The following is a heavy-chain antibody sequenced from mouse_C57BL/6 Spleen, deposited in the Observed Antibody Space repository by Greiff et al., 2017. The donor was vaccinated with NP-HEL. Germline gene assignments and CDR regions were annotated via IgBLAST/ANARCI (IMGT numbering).Heavy chain of an antibody. Sequence: VQLQESGPELVKPGASVKISCKASGYAFSSSWMNWVKQRPGKGLEWIGRIYPGDGDTNYNGKFKGKATLTAEKSSSTAYMQLSSLTSEDSAVYFCARELWYLDYWGQGTTLTVSS. CDR2: IYPGDGDT. D-gene: IGHD1-1*02. J-gene: IGHJ2*01. V-gene: IGHV1-82*01. CDR3: ARELWYLDY. CDR1: GYAFSSSW.